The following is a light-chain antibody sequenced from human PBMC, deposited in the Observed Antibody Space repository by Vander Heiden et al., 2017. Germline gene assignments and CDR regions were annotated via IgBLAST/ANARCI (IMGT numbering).Light chain of an antibody. Sequence: DIQMTQSPSSLSASAGDRVTLTCRASPGVSSCLAWYQQKPGKAPKLLIYAASSVQSGVPSRFSGTGTGTDFTLTIIRLQPEDVATYYWRKANSFPWTFGEGTKVEIK. CDR1: PGVSSC. V-gene: IGKV1-12*01. CDR2: AAS. CDR3: RKANSFPWT. J-gene: IGKJ1*01.